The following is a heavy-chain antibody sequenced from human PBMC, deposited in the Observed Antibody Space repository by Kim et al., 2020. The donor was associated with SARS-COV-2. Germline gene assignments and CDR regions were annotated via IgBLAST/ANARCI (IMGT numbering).Heavy chain of an antibody. CDR3: ARANRSYYYGSGSYWD. V-gene: IGHV1-69*13. Sequence: SVKVSCKASGGTFSSYAISWVRQAPGQGLEWMGGIIPIFGTANYAQKFQGRVTITADESTSTAYMELSSLRSEDTAVYYCARANRSYYYGSGSYWDWGQGTLVTVSS. CDR1: GGTFSSYA. J-gene: IGHJ4*02. CDR2: IIPIFGTA. D-gene: IGHD3-10*01.